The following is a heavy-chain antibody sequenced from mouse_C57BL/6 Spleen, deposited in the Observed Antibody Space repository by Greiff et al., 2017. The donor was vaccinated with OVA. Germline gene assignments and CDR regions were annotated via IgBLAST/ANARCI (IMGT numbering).Heavy chain of an antibody. J-gene: IGHJ3*01. Sequence: QVQLQQPGAELVMPGASVKLSCKASGYTFTSYWMPWVKQRPGQGLEWIGEIDPSDSYTNYNQKFKGKSTLTVDKSSSTAYMQLSSLTSKDSAVYYCARTPVDSSGYWYAYWGQGTLVTVSA. D-gene: IGHD3-2*02. CDR2: IDPSDSYT. CDR3: ARTPVDSSGYWYAY. CDR1: GYTFTSYW. V-gene: IGHV1-69*01.